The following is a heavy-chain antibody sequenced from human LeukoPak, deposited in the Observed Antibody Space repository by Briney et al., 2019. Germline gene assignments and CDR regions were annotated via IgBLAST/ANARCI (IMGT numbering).Heavy chain of an antibody. CDR3: ARINLPYASYYYGMDV. D-gene: IGHD3-16*01. J-gene: IGHJ6*02. V-gene: IGHV4-39*07. Sequence: PSETLSLTCTVSGGSITSSDYYWAWIRQPPGKGLEWIASIYYNGRSYYNPSLKSRVTISIDTSKKQFSLKLSSVTAADTAVYYCARINLPYASYYYGMDVWGQGTTVTVSS. CDR2: IYYNGRS. CDR1: GGSITSSDYY.